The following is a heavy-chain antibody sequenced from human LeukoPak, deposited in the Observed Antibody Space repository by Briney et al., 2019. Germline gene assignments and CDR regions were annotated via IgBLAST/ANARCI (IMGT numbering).Heavy chain of an antibody. CDR2: IYPGDSDT. V-gene: IGHV5-51*01. J-gene: IGHJ3*02. CDR3: ARAIHVDIPYAFDI. D-gene: IGHD2-2*03. CDR1: GYSFTSYW. Sequence: GESLKIPCKGSGYSFTSYWIGWVRQLPGKGLEGMGIIYPGDSDTRYSPSFQGQVTISADKSISTAYLQWSSLKASDTAMYYCARAIHVDIPYAFDIWGQGTMVTVSS.